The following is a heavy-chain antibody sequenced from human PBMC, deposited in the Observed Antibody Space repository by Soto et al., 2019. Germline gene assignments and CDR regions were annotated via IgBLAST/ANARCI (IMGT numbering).Heavy chain of an antibody. CDR3: ARLVISSSWKAYYYYGMDV. CDR1: GYTFTSYG. Sequence: ASVKVSCKASGYTFTSYGISWVRQAPGQGLEWMGWISAYNGNTNYAQKLQGRVTMTTDTSTSTAYMELRRLRSDDTAVYYCARLVISSSWKAYYYYGMDVWGQGNTVPVSS. V-gene: IGHV1-18*04. J-gene: IGHJ6*02. D-gene: IGHD6-13*01. CDR2: ISAYNGNT.